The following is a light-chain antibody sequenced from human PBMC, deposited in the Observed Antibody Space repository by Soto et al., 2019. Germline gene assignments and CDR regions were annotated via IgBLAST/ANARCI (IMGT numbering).Light chain of an antibody. CDR1: RSNIGAGYD. CDR3: QSFDASLSDSRV. Sequence: QSVLTQPPSVSGAPGQRVAISCTGSRSNIGAGYDVHWYQQVPGTAPKLLIYGNTNRPSRVPDRFSGTRSGTSASLAITGLQPEDEADYYCQSFDASLSDSRVFGSGTQLTVL. V-gene: IGLV1-40*01. J-gene: IGLJ7*01. CDR2: GNT.